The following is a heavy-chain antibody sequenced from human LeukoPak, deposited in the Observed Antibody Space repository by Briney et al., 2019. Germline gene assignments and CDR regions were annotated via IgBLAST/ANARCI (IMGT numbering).Heavy chain of an antibody. CDR2: IIPIFGTA. V-gene: IGHV1-69*13. CDR3: ARAPTDIVVVPAAKTTSDYYGMDV. Sequence: ASVKVSCKASGGTFSSYAISWVRQAPGQGLEWMGGIIPIFGTANYAQKFQGRVTITADESTSTAYMELSSLRSEDTAVYYCARAPTDIVVVPAAKTTSDYYGMDVWGQGTTVTVSS. J-gene: IGHJ6*02. D-gene: IGHD2-2*01. CDR1: GGTFSSYA.